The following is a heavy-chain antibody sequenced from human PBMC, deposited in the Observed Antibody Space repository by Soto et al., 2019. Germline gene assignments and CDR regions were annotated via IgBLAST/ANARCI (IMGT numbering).Heavy chain of an antibody. J-gene: IGHJ4*02. V-gene: IGHV4-4*02. D-gene: IGHD3-10*01. CDR2: IHHSGST. Sequence: QVQLQESGPGLVKPSGTLSLTCAVSGDSISSMNWWSWVRQPPGKGLEWIGEIHHSGSTNYNPSLKRRATISVDKSKTQFSLKLTSVTSAETAVYYCASSDYGSGDDYNLAYWGQGTLVTVSS. CDR3: ASSDYGSGDDYNLAY. CDR1: GDSISSMNW.